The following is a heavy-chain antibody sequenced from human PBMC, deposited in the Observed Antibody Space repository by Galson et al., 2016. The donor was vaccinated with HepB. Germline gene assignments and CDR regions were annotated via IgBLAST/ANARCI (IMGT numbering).Heavy chain of an antibody. D-gene: IGHD3-16*01. CDR1: GFTFGDYA. Sequence: SLRLSCACSGFTFGDYAMSWFRQAPGKGLEWVSFFGSRVYDGETDYAASVKGRFTISRDDSKNIAYLQMDSLKTEDTAMYYCARGWGTADYWGQGVLVTVSS. CDR2: FGSRVYDGET. J-gene: IGHJ4*02. CDR3: ARGWGTADY. V-gene: IGHV3-49*03.